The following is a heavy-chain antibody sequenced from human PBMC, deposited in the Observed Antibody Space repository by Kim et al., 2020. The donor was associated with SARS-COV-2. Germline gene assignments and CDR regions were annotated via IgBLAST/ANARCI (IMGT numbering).Heavy chain of an antibody. CDR2: IYYSGST. D-gene: IGHD3-3*01. CDR3: ARRRERSVGFDI. J-gene: IGHJ3*02. CDR1: GGSISSYY. V-gene: IGHV4-59*08. Sequence: SETLSLTCTVSGGSISSYYWSWIRQPPGKGLEWIGYIYYSGSTNYNPSLKSRVTISVDTSKNQFSLKLSSVTAADTAVYYCARRRERSVGFDIWGQGTMVTVSS.